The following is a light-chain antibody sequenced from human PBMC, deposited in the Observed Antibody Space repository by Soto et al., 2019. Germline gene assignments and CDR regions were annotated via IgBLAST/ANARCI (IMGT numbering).Light chain of an antibody. CDR1: QLVSSN. Sequence: PXGRATLTCTASQLVSSNFLAWYQQKPGQAPRLLIYAASNRATGIPARFSGSGSGTEFTLTISSLQSEDFAVYYCQQYNNWPPPTFGQGTRLEI. V-gene: IGKV3D-15*01. J-gene: IGKJ5*01. CDR2: AAS. CDR3: QQYNNWPPPT.